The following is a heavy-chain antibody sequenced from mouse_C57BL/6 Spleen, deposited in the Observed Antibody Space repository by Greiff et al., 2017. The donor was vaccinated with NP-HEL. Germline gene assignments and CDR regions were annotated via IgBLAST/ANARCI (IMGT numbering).Heavy chain of an antibody. CDR1: GYSITSGYY. CDR3: ARGDWYFDV. V-gene: IGHV3-6*01. CDR2: ISYDGSN. Sequence: EVKLMQSGPGLVKPSQSLSLTCSVTGYSITSGYYWNWIRQFPGNKLEWMGYISYDGSNNYNPSLKNRISITRDTAKNQLFLKLKSVTTEDTATYCCARGDWYFDVWGTGTTVTVSS. J-gene: IGHJ1*03.